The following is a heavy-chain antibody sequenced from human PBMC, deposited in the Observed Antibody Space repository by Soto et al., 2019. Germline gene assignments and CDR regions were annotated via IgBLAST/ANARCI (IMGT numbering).Heavy chain of an antibody. CDR2: IIPIFGTA. V-gene: IGHV1-69*06. CDR3: AVKGDSYGSGSYYTKFGY. Sequence: QVQRVQSGAEVKKPGSSVKVSCKASGGTFSSYAISWVRQAPGPGLEWMGGIIPIFGTANYAQKFQGRVTITAAKSTSTAYMERRSLRSEDTAVYYWAVKGDSYGSGSYYTKFGYWGQGTLVTVSS. J-gene: IGHJ4*02. D-gene: IGHD3-10*01. CDR1: GGTFSSYA.